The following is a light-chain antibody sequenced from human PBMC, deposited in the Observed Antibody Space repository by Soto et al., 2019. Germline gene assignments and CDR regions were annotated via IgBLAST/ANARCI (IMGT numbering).Light chain of an antibody. CDR3: SSYTTSSTYV. Sequence: QSALTQPASVSGSPGQSVTISCTGTSSDVGSHNLVSWYQQHPGKAPKLMIYEVSDRPSGVSNRFSGSKSGNTASLTISGLQAEDEADYYCSSYTTSSTYVFGTGTKVTVL. J-gene: IGLJ1*01. V-gene: IGLV2-14*02. CDR2: EVS. CDR1: SSDVGSHNL.